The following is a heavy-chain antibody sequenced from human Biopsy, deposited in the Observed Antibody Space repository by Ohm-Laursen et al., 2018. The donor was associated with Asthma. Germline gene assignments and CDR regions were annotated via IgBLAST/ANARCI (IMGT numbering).Heavy chain of an antibody. CDR3: ARVDTIFGVVIPIYYYYGMDV. CDR1: GFTFSSYA. V-gene: IGHV3-30-3*01. J-gene: IGHJ6*02. Sequence: SLRLSCAASGFTFSSYAMHWVRQAPGKGPEWVAVISYDGSNKYYADSVKGRFTISRDNAKNSLYLQMNSLRAEDTAVYYCARVDTIFGVVIPIYYYYGMDVWGQGTTVTVSS. D-gene: IGHD3-3*01. CDR2: ISYDGSNK.